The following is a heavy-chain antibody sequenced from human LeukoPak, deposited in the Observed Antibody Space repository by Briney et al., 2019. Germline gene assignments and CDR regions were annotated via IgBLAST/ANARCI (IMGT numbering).Heavy chain of an antibody. V-gene: IGHV4-59*12. CDR3: AREVRVGIFGG. J-gene: IGHJ4*02. Sequence: ASETLSLTCTISGGSISTYSWNWIRQAPGKGLEWIGYNYFSGTTNYNPALKSRVTISVDRSKNQFSLKLNSVTAADTAVYYCAREVRVGIFGGWGQGTLVTVSS. CDR1: GGSISTYS. CDR2: NYFSGTT. D-gene: IGHD3-3*01.